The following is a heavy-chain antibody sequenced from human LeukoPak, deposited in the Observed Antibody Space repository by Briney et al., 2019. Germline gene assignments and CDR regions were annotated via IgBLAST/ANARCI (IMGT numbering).Heavy chain of an antibody. V-gene: IGHV1-69*13. J-gene: IGHJ4*02. Sequence: SVKVSCKASGGTFSSFAITWVRQAPGQGLEWMGGIIPIFDTPTYAQKFQGRVTITADESTSTAYLELSSLRSEDTAVYYCARGAYYDSSGAFDYWGQGTLVTVSS. D-gene: IGHD3-22*01. CDR3: ARGAYYDSSGAFDY. CDR1: GGTFSSFA. CDR2: IIPIFDTP.